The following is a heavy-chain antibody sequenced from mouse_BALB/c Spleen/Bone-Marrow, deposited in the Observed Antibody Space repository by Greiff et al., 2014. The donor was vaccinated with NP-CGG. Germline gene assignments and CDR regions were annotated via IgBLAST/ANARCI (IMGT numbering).Heavy chain of an antibody. Sequence: EVHLVESGGGLVQPGGSLRLSCATSGFTFTDYYMSWVRQPPGKALEWLGFIRNKANGYTTDYSASVKGRFTISRDNSQSILYLQMNTLRAEDSATYYCARDEVLQSIYLYFGVWGAGTTVTVSS. CDR3: ARDEVLQSIYLYFGV. CDR1: GFTFTDYY. J-gene: IGHJ1*01. D-gene: IGHD1-1*01. CDR2: IRNKANGYTT. V-gene: IGHV7-3*02.